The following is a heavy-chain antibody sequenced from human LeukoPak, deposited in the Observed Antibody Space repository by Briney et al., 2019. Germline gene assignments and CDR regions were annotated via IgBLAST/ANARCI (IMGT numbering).Heavy chain of an antibody. J-gene: IGHJ5*02. CDR3: AGGGYSYGENWFDP. V-gene: IGHV3-21*01. CDR2: ISSSSSYI. CDR1: GFTFSSYS. Sequence: GGSLRLSCAASGFTFSSYSMNWVRQAPGKGLEWVSSISSSSSYIYYADSVKGRFTISRDNAKNSLYLQMNSLRAEDKAVYYCAGGGYSYGENWFDPWGQGTLVTVSS. D-gene: IGHD5-18*01.